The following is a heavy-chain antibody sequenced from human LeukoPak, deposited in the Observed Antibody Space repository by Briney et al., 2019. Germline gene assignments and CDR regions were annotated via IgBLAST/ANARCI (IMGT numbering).Heavy chain of an antibody. V-gene: IGHV3-23*01. J-gene: IGHJ4*02. CDR3: AKERLVGVKGIDY. CDR2: ISGSGAIT. D-gene: IGHD1-26*01. Sequence: GGSLRLFCAASGFTLSSFPVSWVRQAPGKGLEWVSVISGSGAITYYADSVRGRFTISRDNSKNTLDLQMNSLRVEDTAVYYCAKERLVGVKGIDYWGQGTLVTVSS. CDR1: GFTLSSFP.